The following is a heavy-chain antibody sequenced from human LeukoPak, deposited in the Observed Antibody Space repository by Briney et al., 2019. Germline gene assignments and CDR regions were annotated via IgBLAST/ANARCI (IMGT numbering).Heavy chain of an antibody. Sequence: GGSLTLSCEDSGFTFRSYEMNWVRQAPGKGLEWISHISTRTYIAYADSVKGRFTISRDNAQNSLYLQMNSLRAEDTAIYYCARDKTVGATKFDSWGQGTLVTISS. CDR3: ARDKTVGATKFDS. V-gene: IGHV3-48*03. D-gene: IGHD1-26*01. J-gene: IGHJ4*02. CDR2: ISTRTYI. CDR1: GFTFRSYE.